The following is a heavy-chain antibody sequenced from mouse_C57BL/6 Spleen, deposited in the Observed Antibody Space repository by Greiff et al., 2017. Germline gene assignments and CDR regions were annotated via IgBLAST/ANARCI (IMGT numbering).Heavy chain of an antibody. J-gene: IGHJ3*01. CDR3: ASPQTSYYILAY. CDR1: GYTFTDYY. Sequence: VQLQQSGPELVKPGASVKISCKASGYTFTDYYMNWVKQSHGKSLEWIGDINPNNGGTSYNQKFKGKATLTVDKSSSTAYMEPRSLTSEDSAVYYCASPQTSYYILAYWGQGTLVTVSA. CDR2: INPNNGGT. V-gene: IGHV1-26*01. D-gene: IGHD1-1*01.